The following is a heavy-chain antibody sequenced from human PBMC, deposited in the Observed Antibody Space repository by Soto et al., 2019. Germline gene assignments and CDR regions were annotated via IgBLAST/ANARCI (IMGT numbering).Heavy chain of an antibody. Sequence: EVQLVESGGGLVKPGGSLRLSCAASGFTFSSYSMNWVRQAPGKGLEWVSSVTSSSRSMLYADSVKGRFTISRDDAKDSLFLQMNSLRADDTAVYYCAREADFASSGYVLDYWGQGTLVTVSS. J-gene: IGHJ4*02. CDR3: AREADFASSGYVLDY. V-gene: IGHV3-21*01. CDR2: VTSSSRSM. CDR1: GFTFSSYS. D-gene: IGHD3-22*01.